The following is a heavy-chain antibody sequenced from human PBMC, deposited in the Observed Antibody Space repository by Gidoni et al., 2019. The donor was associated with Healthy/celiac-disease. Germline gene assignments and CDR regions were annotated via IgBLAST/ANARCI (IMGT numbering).Heavy chain of an antibody. D-gene: IGHD4-4*01. CDR1: GFTFDDYA. J-gene: IGHJ2*01. CDR3: AKDGATVTTLYWYFDL. CDR2: ISGDGGST. Sequence: EVQLVESGGGVVQPGGSRRLSCAASGFTFDDYAMHWGRQAPGKGLEWVSLISGDGGSTYYADSVKGRFTISRDNSKNSLYLQMNSLRTEDTALYYCAKDGATVTTLYWYFDLWGRGTLVTVSS. V-gene: IGHV3-43*02.